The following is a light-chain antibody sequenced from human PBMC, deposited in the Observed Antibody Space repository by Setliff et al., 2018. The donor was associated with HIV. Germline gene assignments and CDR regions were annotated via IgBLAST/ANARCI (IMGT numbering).Light chain of an antibody. V-gene: IGLV2-14*01. CDR2: DVS. J-gene: IGLJ1*01. CDR1: SSDIGGYNH. CDR3: SSYTSSGTYV. Sequence: QSALAQPASVSGSPGQSITISCTGTSSDIGGYNHVSWYQQHPGKAPKLMIYDVSKRPSGVSSRFSGSKSGNTASLTISGLQAEDEADYYCSSYTSSGTYVFGTGTKVTVL.